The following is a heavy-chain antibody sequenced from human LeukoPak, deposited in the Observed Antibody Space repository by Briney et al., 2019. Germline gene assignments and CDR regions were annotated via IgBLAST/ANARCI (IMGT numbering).Heavy chain of an antibody. CDR3: ARGGIPGIAVAGTEGFHY. D-gene: IGHD6-19*01. J-gene: IGHJ4*02. V-gene: IGHV1-2*04. CDR1: GYTFTGYY. CDR2: INPNSGGT. Sequence: ASVKVSCKASGYTFTGYYMHRVRQAPGQGLEWMGWINPNSGGTNYAQKFQGWVTMTRDTSISTAYMELSRLRSDDTAVYYCARGGIPGIAVAGTEGFHYWGQGTLVTVSS.